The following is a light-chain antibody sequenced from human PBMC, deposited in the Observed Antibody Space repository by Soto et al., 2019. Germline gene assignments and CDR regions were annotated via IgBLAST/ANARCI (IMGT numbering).Light chain of an antibody. J-gene: IGKJ5*01. Sequence: DIQMTHSPSTLSASVVDIVTITFRASQSISSWLAWYQQKPGKAPNLLIYAAFTLQSGVPSRFSGSGSGTEFTLTISSLQPEDFATYYCQQLKSYPITFGQGTLLEVK. CDR1: QSISSW. V-gene: IGKV1-9*01. CDR2: AAF. CDR3: QQLKSYPIT.